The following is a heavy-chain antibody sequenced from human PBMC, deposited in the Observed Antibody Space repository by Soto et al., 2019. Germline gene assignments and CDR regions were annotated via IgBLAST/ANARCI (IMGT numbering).Heavy chain of an antibody. CDR2: IYWDDDK. J-gene: IGHJ3*02. CDR3: AHFREPEQLWLVSRAFDI. CDR1: GFSLSTSGVA. D-gene: IGHD6-19*01. Sequence: SGPTLVNPTQTLTLTCTFSGFSLSTSGVAVGWIRQPPGEALEWLALIYWDDDKRYSPSLRSRLTIRKDTSRNQVVLTMTNMDPVDTGTYYCAHFREPEQLWLVSRAFDIWGQGTLVTVSS. V-gene: IGHV2-5*02.